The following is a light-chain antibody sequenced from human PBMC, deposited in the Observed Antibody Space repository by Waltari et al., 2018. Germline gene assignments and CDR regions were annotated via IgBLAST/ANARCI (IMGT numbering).Light chain of an antibody. CDR1: NIETKS. CDR3: QVWDSSSDHPWV. V-gene: IGLV3-21*04. J-gene: IGLJ3*02. CDR2: YDS. Sequence: SYVLTQPPSMSVPPGETASISCGGYNIETKSVHWYQQRPGQAPVLVMYYDSDRPSGIPERLSGSNTGDTATLTISRIEAGDEADDYCQVWDSSSDHPWVFGGGTKLTVL.